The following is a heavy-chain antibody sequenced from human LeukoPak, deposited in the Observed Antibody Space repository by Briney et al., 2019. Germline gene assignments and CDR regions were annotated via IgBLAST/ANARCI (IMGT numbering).Heavy chain of an antibody. CDR1: SSSISNGYY. D-gene: IGHD3-3*01. V-gene: IGHV4-38-2*02. CDR2: MHHSGST. CDR3: ARTYYDFWSGYNWFDP. Sequence: SEPLSLTCTVSSSSISNGYYWGWIRQPPGKAMEWLGSMHHSGSTYFNPSFKSRVTISVDTSMKQFSLKLSSVTAADTAVYYCARTYYDFWSGYNWFDPWGKGTLVTVSS. J-gene: IGHJ5*02.